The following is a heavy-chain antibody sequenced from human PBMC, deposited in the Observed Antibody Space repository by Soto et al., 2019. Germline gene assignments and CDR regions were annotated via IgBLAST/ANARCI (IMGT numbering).Heavy chain of an antibody. CDR2: IYYSGST. J-gene: IGHJ4*02. Sequence: SETLSLTCTVSGGSVSSGSYYWSWIRQPPGKGLEWIGYIYYSGSTNYNPSLKSRVTISVDTSKNQFSLKLSSVTAADTAVYYCARGRDESGFDYWGQGTLVTVSS. CDR1: GGSVSSGSYY. V-gene: IGHV4-61*01. CDR3: ARGRDESGFDY. D-gene: IGHD6-25*01.